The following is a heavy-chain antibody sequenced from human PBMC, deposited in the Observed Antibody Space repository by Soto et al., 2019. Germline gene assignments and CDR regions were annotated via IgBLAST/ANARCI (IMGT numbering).Heavy chain of an antibody. V-gene: IGHV4-59*01. J-gene: IGHJ4*02. CDR2: IYYSGST. CDR1: GGSISSYY. CDR3: ARQRGGAAPFDY. Sequence: SETLSLTCTVSGGSISSYYWSWIRQPPGKGLEWIGYIYYSGSTNYNPPLKSRVTISVDTSKNQFSLKLSSVAAADTAVYYCARQRGGAAPFDYWGQGTLVTVSS. D-gene: IGHD1-26*01.